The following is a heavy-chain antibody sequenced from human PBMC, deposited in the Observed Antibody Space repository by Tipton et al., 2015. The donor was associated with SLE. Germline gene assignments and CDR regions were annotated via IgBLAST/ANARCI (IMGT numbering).Heavy chain of an antibody. CDR1: GGSISGPYH. D-gene: IGHD3-16*01. Sequence: TLSLTCTVSGGSISGPYHWSWIRQAAGKGLEWIGSIDHSGNTYYNPSLKSRVTISVDTSKNQFSLKLTSVTAADTAVYYCARGSWGDALDTWGQGTMVTVSS. J-gene: IGHJ3*02. CDR3: ARGSWGDALDT. CDR2: IDHSGNT. V-gene: IGHV4-38-2*02.